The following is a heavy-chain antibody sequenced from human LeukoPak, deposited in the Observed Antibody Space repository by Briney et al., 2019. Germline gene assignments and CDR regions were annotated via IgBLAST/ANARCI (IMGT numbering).Heavy chain of an antibody. CDR3: ASARDPERVFDI. D-gene: IGHD5-24*01. J-gene: IGHJ3*02. Sequence: TGGSLRLSCAASGFTFSSYAMNWVRQAPGKGLEWVSYISSSGSTIYYADSVKGRFTISRDNAKNSLYLQMNSLRAEDTAVYYCASARDPERVFDIWGQGTMVTVSS. CDR2: ISSSGSTI. V-gene: IGHV3-48*03. CDR1: GFTFSSYA.